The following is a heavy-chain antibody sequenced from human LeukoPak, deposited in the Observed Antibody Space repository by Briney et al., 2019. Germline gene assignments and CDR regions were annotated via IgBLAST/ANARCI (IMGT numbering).Heavy chain of an antibody. V-gene: IGHV3-23*01. D-gene: IGHD3-10*01. CDR1: GFTFSSYA. CDR2: ISGSGDST. CDR3: AKLLMVRGVTNAFDI. J-gene: IGHJ3*02. Sequence: PGGSLRLSCATSGFTFSSYAMSWVRQAPGKGLEWVSAISGSGDSTYYADSVKGRFTISRDNSKNALYLQMNSLRAEDTAVYYCAKLLMVRGVTNAFDIWGQGTMVTVSS.